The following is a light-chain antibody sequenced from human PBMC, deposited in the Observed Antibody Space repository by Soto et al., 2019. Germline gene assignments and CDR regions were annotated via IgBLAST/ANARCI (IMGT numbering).Light chain of an antibody. V-gene: IGKV1-39*01. Sequence: DIPMTQSPASLSASVGDRVTITCRASQNIRSFLNWYQQKPGKAPKLLIYGASSLQIGVPSRFSGSGSGTEFTLTISSLQPEDFVSYYCQQSYDSPWAFGPGTKVEVK. CDR3: QQSYDSPWA. J-gene: IGKJ1*01. CDR1: QNIRSF. CDR2: GAS.